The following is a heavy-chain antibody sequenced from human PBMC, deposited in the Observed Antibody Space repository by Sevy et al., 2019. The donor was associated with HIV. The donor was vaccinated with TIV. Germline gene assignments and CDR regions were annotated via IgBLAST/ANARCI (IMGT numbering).Heavy chain of an antibody. CDR1: GFTFTNYW. CDR2: INSAGSIT. D-gene: IGHD3-3*01. V-gene: IGHV3-74*01. J-gene: IGHJ6*03. Sequence: GGSLRLSCAASGFTFTNYWMHWVRQAPGKGLVWVSRINSAGSITTYADSVKGRFTISRDNAKNTLYLQMNSLRAEDTAVYYCVYYDFWSGSSEYYMDVWGKGTTVTVSS. CDR3: VYYDFWSGSSEYYMDV.